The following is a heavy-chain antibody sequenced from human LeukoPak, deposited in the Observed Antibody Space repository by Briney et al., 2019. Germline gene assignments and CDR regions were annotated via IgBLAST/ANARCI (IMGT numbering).Heavy chain of an antibody. D-gene: IGHD5-24*01. J-gene: IGHJ4*02. CDR1: GGTFSSYA. Sequence: ASVKVSCKASGGTFSSYAISWVRQAPGQGLEWMGRIIPILGIANYAQKFQGRVTITADKSTSTAYMELSSLRSEDTAVYYCARDRGGMATILPDYWGQGTLVTVSS. CDR3: ARDRGGMATILPDY. V-gene: IGHV1-69*04. CDR2: IIPILGIA.